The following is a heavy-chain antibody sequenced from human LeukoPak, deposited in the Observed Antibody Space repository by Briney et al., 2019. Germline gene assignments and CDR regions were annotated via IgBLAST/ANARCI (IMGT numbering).Heavy chain of an antibody. V-gene: IGHV1-69*05. CDR3: ARVGNSGSSFDY. CDR1: GGTFSSYA. J-gene: IGHJ4*02. CDR2: IIPIFGTA. Sequence: GASVRVSCKASGGTFSSYAISWVRQAPGQGLEWMGGIIPIFGTANYAQKFQGRVTITTDESTSTAYMELSSLRSEDTAVYYCARVGNSGSSFDYWGQGTLVTVSS. D-gene: IGHD4-23*01.